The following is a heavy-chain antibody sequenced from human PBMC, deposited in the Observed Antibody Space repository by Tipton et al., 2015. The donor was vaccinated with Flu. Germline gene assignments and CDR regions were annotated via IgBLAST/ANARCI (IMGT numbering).Heavy chain of an antibody. CDR1: GGTFSSYA. CDR3: ARGAMELIQLWPKFDY. CDR2: IIPIFGTA. D-gene: IGHD5-18*01. Sequence: QLVQSGAEVKKPGSSAKVSCKASGGTFSSYAISWVRQAPGQGLEWMGGIIPIFGTANYAQKFQGRVTITADESTSTAYMELSSLRSEDTAVYYCARGAMELIQLWPKFDYWGQGTLVTVSS. J-gene: IGHJ4*02. V-gene: IGHV1-69*13.